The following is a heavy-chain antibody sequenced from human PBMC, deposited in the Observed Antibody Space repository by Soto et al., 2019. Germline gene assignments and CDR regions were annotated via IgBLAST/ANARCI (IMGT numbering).Heavy chain of an antibody. J-gene: IGHJ6*03. Sequence: QVQLEESGPGLVKPSETLSLTYTVSGGSINSYHWSWIRQPPGKGLEWIGYIYYSGSTSYNPSLKSRVTISVDTSKNQFSLKLSSVTAADTAVYYCTRDRGGATMGSYFYYMDVWGKGTTVTVSS. V-gene: IGHV4-59*01. CDR2: IYYSGST. CDR3: TRDRGGATMGSYFYYMDV. D-gene: IGHD3-10*01. CDR1: GGSINSYH.